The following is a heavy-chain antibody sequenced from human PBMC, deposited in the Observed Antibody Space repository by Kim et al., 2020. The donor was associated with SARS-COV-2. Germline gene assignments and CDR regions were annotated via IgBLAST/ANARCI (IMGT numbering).Heavy chain of an antibody. CDR1: GSSMNENY. V-gene: IGHV4-59*13. Sequence: SETLSLTCSVSGSSMNENYWSWIRQSPGKGLEWIGHMHYSGNTNYNPSLKSRVTMSLDTSRNQFSLKLRSVTAADTAVYYCARMYDYAPYWGQGALLTVS. D-gene: IGHD2-2*01. CDR2: MHYSGNT. J-gene: IGHJ4*02. CDR3: ARMYDYAPY.